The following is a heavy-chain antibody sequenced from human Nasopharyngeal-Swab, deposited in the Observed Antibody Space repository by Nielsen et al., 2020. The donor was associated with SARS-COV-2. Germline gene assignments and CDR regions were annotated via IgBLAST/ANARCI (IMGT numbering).Heavy chain of an antibody. CDR3: ARVGTIAAAGLDAFDI. J-gene: IGHJ3*02. V-gene: IGHV4-61*02. CDR1: GGSISSGSYY. CDR2: IYTSGST. D-gene: IGHD6-13*01. Sequence: SETLSLTCTVSGGSISSGSYYWSWIRQPAGQGLEWIGRIYTSGSTNYNPSLKSRVTISVDTSKNQFSLKLSSVTAADTAVYYCARVGTIAAAGLDAFDIWGQGTMVTVSS.